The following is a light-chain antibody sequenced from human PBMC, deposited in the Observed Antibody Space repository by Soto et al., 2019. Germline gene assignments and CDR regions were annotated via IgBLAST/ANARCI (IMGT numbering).Light chain of an antibody. CDR2: GTS. J-gene: IGKJ1*01. V-gene: IGKV3-20*01. CDR1: QTISSNN. Sequence: EIVLTQSPGTLSVSPGERATLSCRASQTISSNNLAWYQQKPGHAPSLLIYGTSTRATGIPDSFSGSGSGTDFTLTIRRLEPEDSEIYYCQQYGSWTFGQGTKVEI. CDR3: QQYGSWT.